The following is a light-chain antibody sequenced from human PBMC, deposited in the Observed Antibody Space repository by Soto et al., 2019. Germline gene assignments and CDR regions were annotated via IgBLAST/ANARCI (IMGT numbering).Light chain of an antibody. Sequence: QSALTQSASVSGYPGQSITISCTGTSSDFGDFNYVFWYQQHPGKAPKLLIYDVSNRPSGVSNRFSGSKSGDTASLTISGLQAEDEADYYCTSYTTSITYVFGTGTKLTVL. CDR1: SSDFGDFNY. J-gene: IGLJ1*01. CDR2: DVS. V-gene: IGLV2-14*03. CDR3: TSYTTSITYV.